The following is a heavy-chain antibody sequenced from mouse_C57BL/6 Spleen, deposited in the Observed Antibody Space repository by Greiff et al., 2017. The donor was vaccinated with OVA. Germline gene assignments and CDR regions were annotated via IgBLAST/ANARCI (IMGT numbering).Heavy chain of an antibody. J-gene: IGHJ2*01. CDR3: ARGEVTTSFDY. D-gene: IGHD2-2*01. CDR1: GYTFTSYW. V-gene: IGHV1-69*01. Sequence: VQLQQPGAELVMPGASVKLSCKASGYTFTSYWMHWVKQRPGQGLEWIGEIAPSDSYTNYNQKFKGKSTLTVDKSSSTAYMQLSSLTSEDSAVYYWARGEVTTSFDYWGQGTTLTVSS. CDR2: IAPSDSYT.